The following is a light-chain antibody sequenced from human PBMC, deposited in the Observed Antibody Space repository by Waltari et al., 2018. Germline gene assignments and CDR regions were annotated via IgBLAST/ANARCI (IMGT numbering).Light chain of an antibody. CDR2: FNN. CDR3: AAWDDSLKGWV. Sequence: QSVLTQPPSASGTPGQRVTISCSGSSSSIGSNTVNWYQQLPGSAPKLLIHFNNQRPSGVPDRFSGSKSGASASLASSGLQSEDEADYYCAAWDDSLKGWVFGGGTKVTVL. J-gene: IGLJ3*02. CDR1: SSSIGSNT. V-gene: IGLV1-44*01.